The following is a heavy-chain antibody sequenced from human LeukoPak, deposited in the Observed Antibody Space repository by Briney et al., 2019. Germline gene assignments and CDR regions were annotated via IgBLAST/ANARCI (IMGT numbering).Heavy chain of an antibody. Sequence: SETLSLTCAVYGGSFSGYYWSWIRQPPGKGLEWIGEINHSGSTNYNPSLKSRVTISVDTSKNQFSLKLSSVTTADTAVYYCARHLRSSMVRGVIITNYMDVWGKGTTVTISS. CDR1: GGSFSGYY. J-gene: IGHJ6*03. V-gene: IGHV4-34*01. D-gene: IGHD3-10*01. CDR2: INHSGST. CDR3: ARHLRSSMVRGVIITNYMDV.